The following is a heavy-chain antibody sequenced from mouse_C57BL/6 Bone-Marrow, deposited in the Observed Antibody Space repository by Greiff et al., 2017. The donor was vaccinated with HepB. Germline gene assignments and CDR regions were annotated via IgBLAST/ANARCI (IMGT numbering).Heavy chain of an antibody. V-gene: IGHV5-6*01. CDR2: ISSGGSYT. CDR1: GFTFSSYG. J-gene: IGHJ2*01. Sequence: EVQLQESGGDLVKPGGSLKLSCAASGFTFSSYGMSWVRQTPDKRLEWVATISSGGSYTYYPDSVKGRFTISRDNAKNTLYLQMSSLKSEDTAMYYCARQRGDSSGYFDYWGQGTTLTVSS. D-gene: IGHD3-2*02. CDR3: ARQRGDSSGYFDY.